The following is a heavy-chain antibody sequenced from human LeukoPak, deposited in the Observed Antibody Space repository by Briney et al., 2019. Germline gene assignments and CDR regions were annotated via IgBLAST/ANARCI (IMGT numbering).Heavy chain of an antibody. CDR1: GFTFRSYG. Sequence: PGRSLRLSCAAFGFTFRSYGMHWVRQAPGKGLEWVAVIWYDGSNKYYADSVKGRFTISRDDSKNTLYLQMNSLRAEDTAVYYCARGVPYYYYMDVWGKGTTVTVSS. CDR2: IWYDGSNK. D-gene: IGHD2-2*01. CDR3: ARGVPYYYYMDV. J-gene: IGHJ6*03. V-gene: IGHV3-33*01.